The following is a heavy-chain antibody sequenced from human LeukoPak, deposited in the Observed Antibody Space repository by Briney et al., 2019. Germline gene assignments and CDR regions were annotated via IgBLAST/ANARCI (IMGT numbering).Heavy chain of an antibody. Sequence: GASVTVSCKASGYTFTGYYMHWVRQAPGQGLEWMGWINPNSGGTNNAQKFQGRVTMTRDTSISTAYMELSRLRSDDTAVYYCASLYYYDSSGVIDAFDIWGQGTMVTVSS. CDR1: GYTFTGYY. V-gene: IGHV1-2*02. CDR3: ASLYYYDSSGVIDAFDI. J-gene: IGHJ3*02. CDR2: INPNSGGT. D-gene: IGHD3-22*01.